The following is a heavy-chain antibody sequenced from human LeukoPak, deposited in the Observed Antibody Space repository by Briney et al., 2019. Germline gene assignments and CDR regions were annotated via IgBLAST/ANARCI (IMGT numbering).Heavy chain of an antibody. CDR2: ISSSGSTL. J-gene: IGHJ5*02. D-gene: IGHD3-22*01. CDR1: GFTFSDYY. V-gene: IGHV3-11*01. Sequence: GGSLRLSCAASGFTFSDYYMSWIRQAPGKGLEWVSYISSSGSTLYYADSVKGRFTISRDNAKNSQYLQMNSLRAEDTAVYYCARDYYDSSGYYRKNNWFDPWGQGTLVTVSS. CDR3: ARDYYDSSGYYRKNNWFDP.